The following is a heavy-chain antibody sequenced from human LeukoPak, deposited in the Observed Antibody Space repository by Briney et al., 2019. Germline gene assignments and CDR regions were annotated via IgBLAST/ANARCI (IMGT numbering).Heavy chain of an antibody. Sequence: PSETLSLTCTVSGGSISSGGYYWSWIRQPPGKGLEWIGYIYYSGSTYYNPSLKSRVTISVDTSKNQFSLKLSSVTAADTAVYYCARGKLNYYGSGSYYYPEYYFDYWGQGTLVTVSS. V-gene: IGHV4-30-4*08. D-gene: IGHD3-10*01. J-gene: IGHJ4*02. CDR3: ARGKLNYYGSGSYYYPEYYFDY. CDR2: IYYSGST. CDR1: GGSISSGGYY.